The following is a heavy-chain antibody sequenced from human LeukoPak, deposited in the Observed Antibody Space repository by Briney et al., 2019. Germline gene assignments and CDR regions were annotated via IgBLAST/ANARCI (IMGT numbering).Heavy chain of an antibody. CDR3: AKQSESYDSTGSTFDF. Sequence: GGSLRLSCAASGFTFDDYGLSWVRQAPGKGLEWVSGINWSGGSTGYADSVKGRFTISRDNSKNTLYLQMNSLRAEDTAVYYCAKQSESYDSTGSTFDFWGQGTLVTVSS. V-gene: IGHV3-20*04. D-gene: IGHD3-22*01. CDR2: INWSGGST. CDR1: GFTFDDYG. J-gene: IGHJ4*02.